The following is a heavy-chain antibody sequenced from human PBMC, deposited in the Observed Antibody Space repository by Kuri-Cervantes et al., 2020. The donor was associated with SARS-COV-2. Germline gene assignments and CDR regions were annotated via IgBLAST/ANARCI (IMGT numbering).Heavy chain of an antibody. J-gene: IGHJ4*03. V-gene: IGHV3-23*01. CDR3: AKDRLTVAGWGLPDPLYYFDN. CDR1: RSSLNTYA. D-gene: IGHD6-19*01. CDR2: FRGSGGST. Sequence: GGSLRPSCTASRSSLNTYALSWVRQAQGKGLEWVSAFRGSGGSTSYADSVKGRFTNAKNNPKNTLYLQMNSLRAADTAVYYCAKDRLTVAGWGLPDPLYYFDNWGQGALVTVSS.